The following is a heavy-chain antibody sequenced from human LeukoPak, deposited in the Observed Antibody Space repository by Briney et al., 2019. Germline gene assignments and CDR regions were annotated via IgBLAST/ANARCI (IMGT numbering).Heavy chain of an antibody. CDR2: ISGSGGST. CDR1: GFTFSSYA. Sequence: GASLRLSCAASGFTFSSYAMSWVRQAPGKGLEWVSAISGSGGSTYYADSVKGRFTISRDNSKNTLYLQMNSLRAEGTAVYYCAKASGYDFWSGYYVDYWGQGTLVTVSS. J-gene: IGHJ4*02. V-gene: IGHV3-23*01. CDR3: AKASGYDFWSGYYVDY. D-gene: IGHD3-3*01.